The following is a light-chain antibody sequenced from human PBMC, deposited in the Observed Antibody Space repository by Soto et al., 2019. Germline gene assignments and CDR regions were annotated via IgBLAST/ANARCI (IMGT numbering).Light chain of an antibody. CDR1: QAIRND. Sequence: DIQMTQSPSSLSASVGDRVTITCRASQAIRNDLNWYQQKPGKAPKRLIYAASSLQSGVPSRFSGSGFETEFTLTISDLQPEDFATYDCLQHNSHPPWTGGQGTKVEIK. V-gene: IGKV1-17*02. CDR3: LQHNSHPPWT. CDR2: AAS. J-gene: IGKJ1*01.